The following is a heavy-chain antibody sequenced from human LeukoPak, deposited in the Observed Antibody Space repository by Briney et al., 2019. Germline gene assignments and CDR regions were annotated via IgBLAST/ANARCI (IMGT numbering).Heavy chain of an antibody. CDR2: INPSGGST. D-gene: IGHD5-18*01. CDR3: ARNADTARHYYYYMDD. CDR1: GYTFTSYY. J-gene: IGHJ6*03. V-gene: IGHV1-46*01. Sequence: ASVKVSCKASGYTFTSYYMHWVRQATGKGLEWMGIINPSGGSTSYAQKFQGRVTMTRDMSTSTVYMELSSLRSEDTAVYYCARNADTARHYYYYMDDWGKGTMVTVSS.